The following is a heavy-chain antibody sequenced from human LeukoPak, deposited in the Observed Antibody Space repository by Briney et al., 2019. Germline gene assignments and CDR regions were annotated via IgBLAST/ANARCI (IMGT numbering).Heavy chain of an antibody. V-gene: IGHV4-31*03. CDR2: IYYSGST. Sequence: PSQTLSLTCTVSGGSISSGGYYWSWIRQHPGKGLEWIGYIYYSGSTYYNPSLKSRVTISVDTSKNQFSLKLSSVTAADTAVYYCASLLNSGYSSSWSSYFDYWGQGTLVTVSS. J-gene: IGHJ4*02. CDR3: ASLLNSGYSSSWSSYFDY. CDR1: GGSISSGGYY. D-gene: IGHD6-13*01.